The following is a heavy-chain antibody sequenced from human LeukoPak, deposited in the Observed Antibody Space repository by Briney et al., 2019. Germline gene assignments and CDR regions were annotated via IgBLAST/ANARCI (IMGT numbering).Heavy chain of an antibody. CDR2: IYASGYT. CDR1: GGSISGGIYS. J-gene: IGHJ4*02. V-gene: IGHV4-61*02. CDR3: ATERGYSYGPFDY. Sequence: SETLSLTCTVSGGSISGGIYSWSWIRQPAGKGLECIGRIYASGYTNYNPSLKSRVTISVDTSKNQFSLKLSSVTAADTAVYYCATERGYSYGPFDYWGQGTLVTVSS. D-gene: IGHD5-18*01.